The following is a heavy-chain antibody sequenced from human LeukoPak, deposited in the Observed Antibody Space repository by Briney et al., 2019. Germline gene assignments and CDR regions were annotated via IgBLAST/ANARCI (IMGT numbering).Heavy chain of an antibody. CDR3: SVAVAAASNWFDP. V-gene: IGHV1-46*01. CDR1: GYTFTSYY. J-gene: IGHJ5*02. Sequence: GASVKVSCKASGYTFTSYYMHWVRQAPGQGLEWMGIINPSGGSTSYAQKFQGRVTMTRDTSTSTVYMELSSLRSEDTAVYYCSVAVAAASNWFDPWGQGTLVTVSP. CDR2: INPSGGST. D-gene: IGHD6-19*01.